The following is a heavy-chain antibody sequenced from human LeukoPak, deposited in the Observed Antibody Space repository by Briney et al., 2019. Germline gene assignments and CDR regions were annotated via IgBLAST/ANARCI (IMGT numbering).Heavy chain of an antibody. CDR3: ATPFGVVPHY. Sequence: PGGSLRLSCAASGFTFSSYSMNWVRQPPGKGLEGVSSISSSSSYIYYADSVKGRFTISRDNAKNSLYLQMNSLRAEDTAVYYCATPFGVVPHYWGQGTLVTVSS. J-gene: IGHJ4*02. V-gene: IGHV3-21*01. D-gene: IGHD3-3*01. CDR2: ISSSSSYI. CDR1: GFTFSSYS.